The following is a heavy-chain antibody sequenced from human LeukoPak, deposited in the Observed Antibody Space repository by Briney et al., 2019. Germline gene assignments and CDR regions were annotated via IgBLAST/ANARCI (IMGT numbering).Heavy chain of an antibody. J-gene: IGHJ4*02. CDR3: ATGSYYYDSSGYCPLEFDY. CDR1: GGTFSSYV. Sequence: GASVKVSCKASGGTFSSYVISWVRQAPGQGLEWMGWISSNTGNPTYAQGFTGRFVFSLDTSVSTAYLQITRLKAEDTAVYYCATGSYYYDSSGYCPLEFDYWGQGTLVTVSS. CDR2: ISSNTGNP. D-gene: IGHD3-22*01. V-gene: IGHV7-4-1*02.